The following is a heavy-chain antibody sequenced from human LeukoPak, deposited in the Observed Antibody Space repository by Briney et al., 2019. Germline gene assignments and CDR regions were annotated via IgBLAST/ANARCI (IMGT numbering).Heavy chain of an antibody. J-gene: IGHJ4*02. CDR3: ARGSRVHPWGLGRGGQHLDY. Sequence: GASVKVSCKASGYTFTSYYMRWVRQAPGQGLEWMGIINPSGGSTSYAQKFQGRVTMTRDMSTSTVYMELSSLRSEDTAVYYCARGSRVHPWGLGRGGQHLDYWGQGTLVTVSS. V-gene: IGHV1-46*01. CDR2: INPSGGST. CDR1: GYTFTSYY. D-gene: IGHD2-15*01.